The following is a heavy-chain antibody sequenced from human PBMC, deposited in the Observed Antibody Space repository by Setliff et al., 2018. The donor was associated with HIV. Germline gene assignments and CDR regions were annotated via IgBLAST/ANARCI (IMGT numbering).Heavy chain of an antibody. J-gene: IGHJ5*02. CDR2: ISGSGAST. Sequence: GGSLRLSCAASGFTFTYHAMTWVRQAPGKGLEWVSVISGSGASTFYAHSVKGRFTISRDNSRDTLYLEMNNLRAEDTALYYCAKDYTPTFWEYNWFDVWGQGTQVTVSS. V-gene: IGHV3-23*01. CDR1: GFTFTYHA. D-gene: IGHD3-16*01. CDR3: AKDYTPTFWEYNWFDV.